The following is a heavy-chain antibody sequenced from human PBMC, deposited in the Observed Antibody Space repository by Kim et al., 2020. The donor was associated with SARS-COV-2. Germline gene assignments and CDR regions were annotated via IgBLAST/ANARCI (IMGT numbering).Heavy chain of an antibody. CDR3: ARRRRPGDAEYWYFDL. CDR1: GFTFSSYA. Sequence: GGSLRLSCAASGFTFSSYAMHWVRQAPGKGLEWVAVISYDGSNKYYADSVKGRFTISRDNSKNTLYLQMNSLRAEDTAVYYCARRRRPGDAEYWYFDLWGRGTLVTVSS. D-gene: IGHD2-21*02. V-gene: IGHV3-30*04. J-gene: IGHJ2*01. CDR2: ISYDGSNK.